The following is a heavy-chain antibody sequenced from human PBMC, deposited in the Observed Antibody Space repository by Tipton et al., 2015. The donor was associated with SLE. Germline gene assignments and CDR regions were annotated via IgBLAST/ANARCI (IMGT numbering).Heavy chain of an antibody. CDR1: GGSITSSSYF. CDR3: ARRHFDTSGYYRGAFDI. J-gene: IGHJ3*02. V-gene: IGHV4-39*07. CDR2: INTGGGT. Sequence: TLSLTCTVSGGSITSSSYFWGWIRQSPGKGLEWIGNINTGGGTYRNPSLMSRVTISVDTSKTQFSLIVTSVTAADTAVYYCARRHFDTSGYYRGAFDIWGQGKMVTVSS. D-gene: IGHD3-22*01.